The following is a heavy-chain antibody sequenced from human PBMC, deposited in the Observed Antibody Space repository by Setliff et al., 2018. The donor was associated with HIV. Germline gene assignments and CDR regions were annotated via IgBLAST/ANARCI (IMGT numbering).Heavy chain of an antibody. D-gene: IGHD1-26*01. Sequence: GGSLRLSCTTSGLIFGDYGMAWVRQAPGKGLEWVGFIRSKPYGGITEYAASVEGRFTISRDDSKSIAYLQIKSLKAEDTAVYYCTGVKWDLPYNPQFDYWGQGTLVTVSS. V-gene: IGHV3-49*04. CDR3: TGVKWDLPYNPQFDY. J-gene: IGHJ4*02. CDR2: IRSKPYGGIT. CDR1: GLIFGDYG.